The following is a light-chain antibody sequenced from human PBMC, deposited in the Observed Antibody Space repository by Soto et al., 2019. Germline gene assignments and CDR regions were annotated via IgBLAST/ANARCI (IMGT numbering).Light chain of an antibody. CDR2: LGS. CDR3: MQALQTPWT. V-gene: IGKV2-28*01. CDR1: QSLLHSNGYNY. J-gene: IGKJ1*01. Sequence: DIVVTQSPLSLPVTPGEPASISCRSSQSLLHSNGYNYLDWYLQKPGQSPQLLIYLGSNRASGVPDRFSGSGSGTDFTLKISRVEAEDVRVYYCMQALQTPWTFGQGTKVEIK.